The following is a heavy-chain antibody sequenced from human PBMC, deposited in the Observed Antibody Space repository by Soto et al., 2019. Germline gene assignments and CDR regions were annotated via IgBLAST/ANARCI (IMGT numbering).Heavy chain of an antibody. D-gene: IGHD3-22*01. V-gene: IGHV4-30-2*01. J-gene: IGHJ4*02. CDR2: IYHSGST. CDR1: GGSISSGGYS. Sequence: PSETLSLTCAVSGGSISSGGYSWSWIRQPPGKGLEWIGYIYHSGSTYYNPSLKSRVTISVDRSKNQFSLKLSSVTAADTAVYYCARAGRDYYDSSGYYFDYWGQGTLVTVSS. CDR3: ARAGRDYYDSSGYYFDY.